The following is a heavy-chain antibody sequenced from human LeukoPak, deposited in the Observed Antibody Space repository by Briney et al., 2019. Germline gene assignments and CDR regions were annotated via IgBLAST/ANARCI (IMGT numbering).Heavy chain of an antibody. CDR1: GFSFRNYD. CDR3: ARDESGDNDAFDI. Sequence: GGSLRLSCAAPGFSFRNYDMHWVRQAPGKGLEWVAAISMGGDIAVYTDSVRGRFTISRGNAKNSLYLQMNSLRVEDTAVYYCARDESGDNDAFDIWGQGTMVTVPS. D-gene: IGHD2-21*01. V-gene: IGHV3-30-3*01. J-gene: IGHJ3*02. CDR2: ISMGGDIA.